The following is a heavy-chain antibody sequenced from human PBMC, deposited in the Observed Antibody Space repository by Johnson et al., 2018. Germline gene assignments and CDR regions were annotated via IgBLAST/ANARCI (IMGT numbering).Heavy chain of an antibody. CDR1: GFTLNDYW. CDR2: IDTDGSIT. CDR3: ARDLPHSSAIFGEGYGMDV. Sequence: VQLLESGGGLVQPGGSLRLSCAASGFTLNDYWMHWVRQAPGKGLVWVSRIDTDGSITTYADSVKGRFTISRDNAESTLYLQMNSLRAEDTAVYYCARDLPHSSAIFGEGYGMDVWGQGTTVTVSS. V-gene: IGHV3-74*01. J-gene: IGHJ6*02. D-gene: IGHD3-3*01.